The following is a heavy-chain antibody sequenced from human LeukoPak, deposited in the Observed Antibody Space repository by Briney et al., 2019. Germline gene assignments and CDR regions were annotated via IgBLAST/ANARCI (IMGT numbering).Heavy chain of an antibody. CDR3: ARHVSYYDSSGYYSYYYYYGMDV. Sequence: GESLKIYCKGSGYNFTSYSIGWARQMTGKGLEWMGITYPGDSDPRYSPSFQGQVTISADESISTAYLQWSSLQASDTAMYYCARHVSYYDSSGYYSYYYYYGMDVWGQGTTVTVSS. J-gene: IGHJ6*02. V-gene: IGHV5-51*01. D-gene: IGHD3-22*01. CDR2: TYPGDSDP. CDR1: GYNFTSYS.